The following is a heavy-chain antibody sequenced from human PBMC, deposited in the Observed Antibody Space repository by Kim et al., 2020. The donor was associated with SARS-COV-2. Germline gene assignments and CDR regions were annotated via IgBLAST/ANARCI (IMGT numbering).Heavy chain of an antibody. CDR2: ISYDGSNK. D-gene: IGHD2-2*02. Sequence: GGSLRLSCAASGFTFSSYAMHWVRQAPGKGLEWVAVISYDGSNKYYADSVKGRFTISRDNSKNTLYLQMNSLRAEDTAVYYCARVYCSSTSCYKGFDPWG. CDR1: GFTFSSYA. CDR3: ARVYCSSTSCYKGFDP. V-gene: IGHV3-30-3*01. J-gene: IGHJ5*02.